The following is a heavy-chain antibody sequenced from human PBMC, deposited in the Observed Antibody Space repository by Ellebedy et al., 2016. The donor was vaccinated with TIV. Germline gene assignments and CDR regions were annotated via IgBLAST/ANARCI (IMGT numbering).Heavy chain of an antibody. D-gene: IGHD5-12*01. J-gene: IGHJ3*02. CDR2: IYYSGST. CDR3: ARFVRATKAFDI. Sequence: MPSETLSLTCTVSGGSISSSSYYWGWIRLPPGKGLEWIGNIYYSGSTYYNTSLQSRVTISVDTSKNQFSLRLNSVTAADTAVFYCARFVRATKAFDIWGQGTMVTVSS. V-gene: IGHV4-39*07. CDR1: GGSISSSSYY.